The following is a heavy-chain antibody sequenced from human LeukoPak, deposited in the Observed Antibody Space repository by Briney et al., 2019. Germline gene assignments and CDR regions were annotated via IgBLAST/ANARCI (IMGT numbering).Heavy chain of an antibody. J-gene: IGHJ4*02. CDR2: FDPEDGET. Sequence: ASGKVSCKVSGYTLTELSMHWVRQAPGKGPEWRGGFDPEDGETIYAQKFQGRVTMTEDTSTDTAYMELSSLRSEDTAVYYCATAIDRHCSGGSCYISPFDYWGQGTLVTVSS. CDR1: GYTLTELS. V-gene: IGHV1-24*01. CDR3: ATAIDRHCSGGSCYISPFDY. D-gene: IGHD2-15*01.